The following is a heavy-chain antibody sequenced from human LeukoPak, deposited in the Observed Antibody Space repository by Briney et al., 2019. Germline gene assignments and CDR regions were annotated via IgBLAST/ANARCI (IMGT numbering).Heavy chain of an antibody. J-gene: IGHJ4*02. Sequence: GASVKVSCKASGYTFTSYYLHWVRQAPGQGLEWMGLINPNGAGTNYAQKFQGRVTMTRDTSTSTVYMELSSLRSEDTAVYYCAGAAYSSSWLTTSNDYWGQGTLVTVSS. CDR3: AGAAYSSSWLTTSNDY. CDR2: INPNGAGT. V-gene: IGHV1-46*01. D-gene: IGHD6-13*01. CDR1: GYTFTSYY.